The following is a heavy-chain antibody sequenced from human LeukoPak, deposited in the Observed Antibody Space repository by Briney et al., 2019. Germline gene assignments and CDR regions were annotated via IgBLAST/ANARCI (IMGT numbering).Heavy chain of an antibody. CDR1: GFTVSSNY. V-gene: IGHV3-66*01. Sequence: TGGSLRLSCAASGFTVSSNYMSWVRQAPGKGLEWVSVIYSGGSTYYADSVKGRFTISRDNSKNTLYLQMNSLRAEDTAVYYCARVGANSDFDYWGQGTLVTVSS. J-gene: IGHJ4*02. CDR3: ARVGANSDFDY. CDR2: IYSGGST. D-gene: IGHD1-26*01.